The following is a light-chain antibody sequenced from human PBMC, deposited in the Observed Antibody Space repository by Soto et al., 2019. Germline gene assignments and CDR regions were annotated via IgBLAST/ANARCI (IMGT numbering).Light chain of an antibody. V-gene: IGKV3-20*01. CDR3: LRYGDSPPAYT. J-gene: IGKJ2*01. CDR2: GAS. CDR1: QSVNSRD. Sequence: EIVLTQSPGTLSLSPGERATLSCRASQSVNSRDLAWYRQQPGQAPSLLIYGASNRATGIPDRFSGSGSGTDFTLTISRLEPEDFAVYYCLRYGDSPPAYTFGQGTKLEIQ.